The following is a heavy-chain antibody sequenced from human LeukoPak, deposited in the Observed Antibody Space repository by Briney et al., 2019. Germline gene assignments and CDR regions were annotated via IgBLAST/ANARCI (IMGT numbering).Heavy chain of an antibody. CDR1: GYSFTSYW. J-gene: IGHJ4*02. CDR2: IYPGDSDT. D-gene: IGHD3-10*01. CDR3: ARQITMVRGVIILDY. V-gene: IGHV5-51*01. Sequence: MPGESLKISCKGSGYSFTSYWIGWVRQLPGKGLEWMGIIYPGDSDTRYSPSFQGQVTISADKSISTAYLQWSSLKASDTAMYYCARQITMVRGVIILDYWGQGTLVTVSS.